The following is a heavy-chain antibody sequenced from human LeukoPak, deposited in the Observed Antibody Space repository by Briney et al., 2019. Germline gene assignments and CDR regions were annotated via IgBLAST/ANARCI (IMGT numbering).Heavy chain of an antibody. Sequence: GGSLRLPCAAFGFTFSDYSMNWVRQAPGKGLEWVSCISSSPDDTYYADSVKGRFTISRNNAKNSLFLQMNSLRADDTAVYYCAGGSGWLIEYWGQGTLVTVSS. CDR2: ISSSPDDT. CDR3: AGGSGWLIEY. D-gene: IGHD6-19*01. CDR1: GFTFSDYS. V-gene: IGHV3-21*01. J-gene: IGHJ4*02.